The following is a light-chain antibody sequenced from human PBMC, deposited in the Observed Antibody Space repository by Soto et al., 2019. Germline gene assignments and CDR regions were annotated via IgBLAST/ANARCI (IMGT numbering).Light chain of an antibody. CDR2: RTF. CDR3: QQYDTSPPP. V-gene: IGKV3-20*01. Sequence: EIVLTQSPGTLSLSPGERATLSCRASQTIASRYLAWYQHQPGQAPRLLIYRTFARAPGIPDRFSGGGSGTDFPLTISRLERKDFAVYYCQQYDTSPPPFGQGTRLDIK. J-gene: IGKJ5*01. CDR1: QTIASRY.